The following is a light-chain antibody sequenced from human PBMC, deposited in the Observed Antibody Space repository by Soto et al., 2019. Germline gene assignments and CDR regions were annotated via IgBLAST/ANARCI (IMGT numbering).Light chain of an antibody. CDR3: QQHNNWPPT. CDR2: GAS. Sequence: EIVMTQSPATLSVSPGARVTLSCRASQSSSLNLAWYQRKPGQSPRLLFSGASTRATGVPVRFSGSGSGTEFTLSISSLQSEDFAVYFCQQHNNWPPTFGQGTKVEI. CDR1: QSSSLN. V-gene: IGKV3-15*01. J-gene: IGKJ1*01.